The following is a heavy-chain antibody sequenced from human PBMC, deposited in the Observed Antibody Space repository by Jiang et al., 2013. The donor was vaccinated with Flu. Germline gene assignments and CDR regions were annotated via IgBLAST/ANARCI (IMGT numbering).Heavy chain of an antibody. CDR1: GGSINSYY. CDR2: IFHSGSI. J-gene: IGHJ4*02. CDR3: ARMPGIAVAGFDY. V-gene: IGHV4-59*01. D-gene: IGHD6-19*01. Sequence: GPGLVKPSETLSLSCAVSGGSINSYYWSWIRQPPGKGLEWIGYIFHSGSINYNPSLKSRVTISLDTSKNQFSLKLSSVTAADTAVYYCARMPGIAVAGFDYWGQGTLVTVSS.